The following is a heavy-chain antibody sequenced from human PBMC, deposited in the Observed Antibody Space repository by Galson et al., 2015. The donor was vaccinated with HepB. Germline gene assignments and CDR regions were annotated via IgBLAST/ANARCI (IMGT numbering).Heavy chain of an antibody. Sequence: SLRLSCAASGFTFSSYGMHWVRQAPGKGLEWVAVISYDGSNKYYADSVKGRFTISRDNSKNTLYLQMNSLRAEDTAVYYCAKGYCSSTSCLRDYYYYMDVWGKGTTVTVSS. CDR1: GFTFSSYG. J-gene: IGHJ6*03. V-gene: IGHV3-30*18. CDR2: ISYDGSNK. CDR3: AKGYCSSTSCLRDYYYYMDV. D-gene: IGHD2-2*01.